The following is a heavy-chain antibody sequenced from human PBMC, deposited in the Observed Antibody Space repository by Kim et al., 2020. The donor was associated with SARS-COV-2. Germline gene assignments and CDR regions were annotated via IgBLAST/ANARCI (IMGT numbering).Heavy chain of an antibody. Sequence: GGSLRLSCAASGFTFSSYAMHWVRQAPGKGLEWVAVISYDGSNKYYADSVKGRFTISRDNSKNTLYLQMNSLRAEDTAVYYCARDRVVPAAIGLYYYYYGMDVWGQGTKVTVSS. CDR1: GFTFSSYA. CDR2: ISYDGSNK. D-gene: IGHD2-2*01. CDR3: ARDRVVPAAIGLYYYYYGMDV. V-gene: IGHV3-30-3*01. J-gene: IGHJ6*01.